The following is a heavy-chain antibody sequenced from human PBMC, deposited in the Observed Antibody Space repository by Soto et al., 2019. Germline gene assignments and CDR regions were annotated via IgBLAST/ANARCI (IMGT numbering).Heavy chain of an antibody. CDR3: GRDYWYSSSWYDYYYYYGMDV. V-gene: IGHV1-69*13. J-gene: IGHJ6*02. D-gene: IGHD6-13*01. CDR2: IIPIFGTA. CDR1: GGTFSSYA. Sequence: ASVKVSCKASGGTFSSYAISWVRQAPGQGLEWMGGIIPIFGTANYAQKSQGRVTITADESTSTAYMELSSLRSEDTAVYYCGRDYWYSSSWYDYYYYYGMDVWGQGTRSPSP.